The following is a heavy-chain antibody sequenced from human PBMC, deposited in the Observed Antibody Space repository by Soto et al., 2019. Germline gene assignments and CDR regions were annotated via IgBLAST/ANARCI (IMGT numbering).Heavy chain of an antibody. CDR2: IHHSGST. CDR3: ARGGYYFYMDV. J-gene: IGHJ6*03. CDR1: GGSISISNW. D-gene: IGHD1-26*01. V-gene: IGHV4-4*02. Sequence: SETLPLTCAVSGGSISISNWWSWVRQTPGKGLEWIGQIHHSGSTNYSPSLTSRVTISVDKSKNQFSLKMNSVTAADTAVYYCARGGYYFYMDVWGKGTTVTVSS.